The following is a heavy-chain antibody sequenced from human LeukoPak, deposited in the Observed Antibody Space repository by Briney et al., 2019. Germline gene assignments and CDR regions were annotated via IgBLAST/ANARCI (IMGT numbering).Heavy chain of an antibody. CDR3: ARVNGATDAFDI. J-gene: IGHJ3*02. CDR2: IYYSGTT. Sequence: PSETLSLTCTVSGGSISAYYWSRIRQPPGKGLGWIGYIYYSGTTNYNPSLKSRVTISVDTSKNQFSLKLSSVTAADTAVYYCARVNGATDAFDIWGQGTMVTVSS. D-gene: IGHD1-26*01. V-gene: IGHV4-59*01. CDR1: GGSISAYY.